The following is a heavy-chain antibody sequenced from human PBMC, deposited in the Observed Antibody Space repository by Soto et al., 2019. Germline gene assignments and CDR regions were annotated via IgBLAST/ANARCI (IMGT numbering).Heavy chain of an antibody. Sequence: GYFLKISCKGSGYSFTSYWTRWVRQMPVNGPDWMGRIDPSDSYTNSSPYFQDHVTISADTYISTAYLQWSSLKASNTAMYYCARLRERWLQFLDYYYYGMDVWGQGTTLTVSS. CDR2: IDPSDSYT. CDR1: GYSFTSYW. J-gene: IGHJ6*02. D-gene: IGHD5-12*01. V-gene: IGHV5-10-1*01. CDR3: ARLRERWLQFLDYYYYGMDV.